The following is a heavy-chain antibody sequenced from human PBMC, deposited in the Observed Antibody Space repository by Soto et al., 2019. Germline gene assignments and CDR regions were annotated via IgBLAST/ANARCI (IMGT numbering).Heavy chain of an antibody. D-gene: IGHD2-21*01. CDR1: GFTFSDFW. CDR2: IKSDGGSA. CDR3: ARGAKGAYYVDV. J-gene: IGHJ6*03. V-gene: IGHV3-74*01. Sequence: EVQLVESGGGLVQPGGSLRLSCAASGFTFSDFWLHWVRQAPEKGLVWVSRIKSDGGSANYADSVKGRFTIFRDNAKNTVYLQMDSLRAEEKAVYYCARGAKGAYYVDVWGKGPTVTVSS.